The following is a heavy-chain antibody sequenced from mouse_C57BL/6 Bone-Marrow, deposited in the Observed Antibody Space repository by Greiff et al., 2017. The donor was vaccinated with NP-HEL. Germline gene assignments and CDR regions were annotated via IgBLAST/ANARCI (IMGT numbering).Heavy chain of an antibody. V-gene: IGHV5-9*01. Sequence: EVMLVESGGGLVKPGGSLKLSCAASGFTFSSYTMSWVRQTPEKRLEWVATISGGGGNTYYPDSVKGRFTISRDNAKNTLYLQMSSLRSEDTALYYCARQGGTFDYWGQGTTLTVSS. CDR3: ARQGGTFDY. CDR2: ISGGGGNT. CDR1: GFTFSSYT. J-gene: IGHJ2*01.